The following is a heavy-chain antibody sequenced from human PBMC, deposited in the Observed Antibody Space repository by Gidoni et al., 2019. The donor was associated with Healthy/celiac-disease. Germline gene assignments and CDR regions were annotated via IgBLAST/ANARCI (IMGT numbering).Heavy chain of an antibody. CDR3: ARGRSILGY. V-gene: IGHV4-34*01. CDR1: GGSFSGYY. CDR2: INHSGST. D-gene: IGHD2-21*01. Sequence: QVHLQQWGAGLLQPSETLSLTCAVYGGSFSGYYWSWIRQPPGKGLEVIGEINHSGSTNYNPSVKSRVTISVDTSKNQFSLKLSSVTAADTAVYYCARGRSILGYWGQGTLVTVSS. J-gene: IGHJ4*02.